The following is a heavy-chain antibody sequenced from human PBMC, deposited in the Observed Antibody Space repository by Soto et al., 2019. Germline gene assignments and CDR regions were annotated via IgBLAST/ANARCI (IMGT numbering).Heavy chain of an antibody. J-gene: IGHJ4*02. CDR1: GETFASNY. V-gene: IGHV1-8*01. Sequence: GVSVKVCCKASGETFASNYINWVRQATGQGLEWMGWMNPNSGNTGYAQRFQGRVTMTRNTSISTAYMELSSLRSEDTAVYYCARGHSDYGDYVGYWGQGTLVTVSS. CDR3: ARGHSDYGDYVGY. CDR2: MNPNSGNT. D-gene: IGHD4-17*01.